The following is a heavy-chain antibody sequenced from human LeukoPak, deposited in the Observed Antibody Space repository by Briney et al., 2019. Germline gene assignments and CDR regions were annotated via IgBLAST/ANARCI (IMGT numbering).Heavy chain of an antibody. Sequence: GGSLRLSCAASGFTFSNYWMSWVRQAPGKGLEWVANIKQDGSEKYYMDSVKGRFTISRDNAKNSLYLQMNSLRAEDTAVYYCTTDEDWNYARKDVWGQGATVIVSS. J-gene: IGHJ6*02. V-gene: IGHV3-7*03. D-gene: IGHD1-7*01. CDR3: TTDEDWNYARKDV. CDR1: GFTFSNYW. CDR2: IKQDGSEK.